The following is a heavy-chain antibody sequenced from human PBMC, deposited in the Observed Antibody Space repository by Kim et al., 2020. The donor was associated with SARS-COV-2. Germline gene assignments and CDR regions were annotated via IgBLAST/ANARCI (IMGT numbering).Heavy chain of an antibody. CDR1: GGSFSGYY. D-gene: IGHD3-10*01. CDR2: INHSGST. CDR3: ARADEYYGSGADWFDP. Sequence: SETLSLTCAVYGGSFSGYYWSWIRQPPGKGLEWIGEINHSGSTNYNPSLKSRVTISVDTSKNQFSLKLSSVTAADTAVYYCARADEYYGSGADWFDPWGQGTLVTVSS. V-gene: IGHV4-34*01. J-gene: IGHJ5*02.